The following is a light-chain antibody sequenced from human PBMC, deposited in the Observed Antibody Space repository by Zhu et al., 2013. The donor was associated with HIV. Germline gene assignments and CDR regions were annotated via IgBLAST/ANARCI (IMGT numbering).Light chain of an antibody. Sequence: QSALTQPASVSGSPGQSITISCTGSNSDIGTYNHISWYQQHPGKAPKLIIYEVSHRPSGVSSRFSASKSGNTASLTISGLQAEDEADYYCSSFAASGVFGGGTRLTVL. CDR2: EVS. CDR1: NSDIGTYNH. CDR3: SSFAASGV. V-gene: IGLV2-14*01. J-gene: IGLJ3*02.